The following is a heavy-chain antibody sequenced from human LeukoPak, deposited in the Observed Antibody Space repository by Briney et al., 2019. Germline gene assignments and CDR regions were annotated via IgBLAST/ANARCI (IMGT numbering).Heavy chain of an antibody. CDR2: ISAYNGNT. D-gene: IGHD2-8*02. V-gene: IGHV1-18*01. Sequence: ASVKVSCKASGYTFTDYGFSWVRQAPGQGLEWMGWISAYNGNTNHAQKFQGRVTMTTDTSTSTAYMELSSLRSEDTAVYYCASPGSGYYYGMDVWGQGTTVTVSS. CDR3: ASPGSGYYYGMDV. CDR1: GYTFTDYG. J-gene: IGHJ6*02.